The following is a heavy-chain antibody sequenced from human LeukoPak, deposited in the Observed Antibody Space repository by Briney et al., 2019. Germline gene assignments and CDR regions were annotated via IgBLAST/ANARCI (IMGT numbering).Heavy chain of an antibody. V-gene: IGHV5-51*01. D-gene: IGHD2-2*02. J-gene: IGHJ6*03. CDR3: ARAYGVPAAIKAGRPNYYYYMDV. CDR1: GYSFTSYW. CDR2: IYPGDSDT. Sequence: KTGESLKISCKGSGYSFTSYWIGWVRQMPGKGLEWMGIIYPGDSDTRYSPSFQGQVTISADKSISTAYLQWSSLKASDTAMYYCARAYGVPAAIKAGRPNYYYYMDVWGKGTTVTVSS.